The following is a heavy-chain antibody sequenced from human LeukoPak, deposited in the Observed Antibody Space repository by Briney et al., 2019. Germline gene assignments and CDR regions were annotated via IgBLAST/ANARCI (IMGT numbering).Heavy chain of an antibody. J-gene: IGHJ4*02. CDR2: INHSGST. Sequence: SETLSLTCAVYGGSFSGYYWSWIRQPPGKGLEWIGEINHSGSTNYNPSLKSRVTISVDTSKNQFYLKLSSVTAADTAVYYCARGGRSGYYKGTYYFDYWGQGTLVTVSS. V-gene: IGHV4-34*01. CDR1: GGSFSGYY. D-gene: IGHD3-3*01. CDR3: ARGGRSGYYKGTYYFDY.